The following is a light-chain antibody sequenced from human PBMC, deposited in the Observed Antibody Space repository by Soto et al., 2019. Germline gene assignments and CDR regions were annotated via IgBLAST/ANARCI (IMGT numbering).Light chain of an antibody. J-gene: IGLJ1*01. CDR1: SSNIGSNT. CDR3: AAWDDSLSGYV. V-gene: IGLV1-44*01. Sequence: QSVLTQPPSASGTPGQRVTISCSGSSSNIGSNTVSWYQHLPGTAPKLLIYSNNQRPSGVPDRFSGSKSGTSASLAISGLQSEDEADYHCAAWDDSLSGYVFGSGTKV. CDR2: SNN.